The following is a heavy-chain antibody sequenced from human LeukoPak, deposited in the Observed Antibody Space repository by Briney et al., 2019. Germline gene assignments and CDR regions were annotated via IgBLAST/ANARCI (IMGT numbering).Heavy chain of an antibody. CDR1: GFTFSSYS. V-gene: IGHV3-21*01. Sequence: PGGSLRLSCAASGFTFSSYSMNWVRQAPGKGLEWVSSISSSSSYIYYADSVKGRFTISRDNAKNSLYLQMNSLRAGDTAVYYCARTYDVLLWFGELLGPPDYWGQGTLVTVSS. J-gene: IGHJ4*02. CDR2: ISSSSSYI. D-gene: IGHD3-10*01. CDR3: ARTYDVLLWFGELLGPPDY.